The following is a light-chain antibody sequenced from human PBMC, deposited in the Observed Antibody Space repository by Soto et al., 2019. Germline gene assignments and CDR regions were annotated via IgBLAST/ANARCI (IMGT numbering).Light chain of an antibody. CDR2: GAS. CDR3: QQYDDWLRLT. J-gene: IGKJ4*01. V-gene: IGKV3D-15*01. CDR1: QSVNIY. Sequence: EIVMTQSLGTLSLSQGESTTISCKASQSVNIYLAWYQPKPGQAPRLLSWGASSRATGIPARFSGSGSGTEFNLTIRSLQSEDFAVYFCQQYDDWLRLTFGEGTKVDI.